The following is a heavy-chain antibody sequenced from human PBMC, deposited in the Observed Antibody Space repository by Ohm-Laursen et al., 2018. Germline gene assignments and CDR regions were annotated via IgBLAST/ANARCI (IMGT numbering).Heavy chain of an antibody. Sequence: SETLSLTCAVSGESISGYYWNWIRLPAGKGLEWIGRIYSSGNTIYNPSLKSRVTMSVDTSKNQFSRKLNSVTAADTAVYYCARDGSGWYSHWGQGTLVTVSS. CDR2: IYSSGNT. D-gene: IGHD6-19*01. J-gene: IGHJ4*02. CDR1: GESISGYY. CDR3: ARDGSGWYSH. V-gene: IGHV4-4*07.